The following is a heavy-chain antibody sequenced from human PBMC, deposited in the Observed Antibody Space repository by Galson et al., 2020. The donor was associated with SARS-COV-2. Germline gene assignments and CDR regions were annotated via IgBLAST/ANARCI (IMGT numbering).Heavy chain of an antibody. CDR3: AGGDDYYYYYGMDV. D-gene: IGHD4-17*01. CDR2: IYTSGST. J-gene: IGHJ6*02. Sequence: SETLSLTCTVSGGSISSYYWSWIRQPAGKGLEWIGRIYTSGSTNYNPSLKSRVTMSVDTSKNQFSLKLSSVTAADTAGYYCAGGDDYYYYYGMDVWGQGTTVTVSS. V-gene: IGHV4-4*07. CDR1: GGSISSYY.